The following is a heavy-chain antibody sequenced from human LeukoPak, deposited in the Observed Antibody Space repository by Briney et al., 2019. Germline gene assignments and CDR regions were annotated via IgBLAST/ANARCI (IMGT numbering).Heavy chain of an antibody. Sequence: GESLKISCKGSGYSFTSYWIGWVRQMPGKGLEWMGIIYPGDSDTRYSPSFQGQVTISADKSISIAYLQWSSLKASDTAMYYCARLALHSSSWYGSWFDPWGQGTLVTVSS. CDR3: ARLALHSSSWYGSWFDP. CDR2: IYPGDSDT. J-gene: IGHJ5*02. V-gene: IGHV5-51*01. CDR1: GYSFTSYW. D-gene: IGHD6-13*01.